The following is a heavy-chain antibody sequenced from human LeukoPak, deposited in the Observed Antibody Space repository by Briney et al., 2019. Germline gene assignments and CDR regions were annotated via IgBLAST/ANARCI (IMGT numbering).Heavy chain of an antibody. CDR1: GYTFTSYG. J-gene: IGHJ3*02. V-gene: IGHV1-18*01. D-gene: IGHD6-19*01. Sequence: ASVKVSCKASGYTFTSYGISWVRQAPGQGLEWMGWISAYNGNTNYAQKFQGRVTMTRDMSTSTVYMELSSLRSEDTAVYYCARAVHYIAVAGTRDAFDIWGQGTMVTVSS. CDR2: ISAYNGNT. CDR3: ARAVHYIAVAGTRDAFDI.